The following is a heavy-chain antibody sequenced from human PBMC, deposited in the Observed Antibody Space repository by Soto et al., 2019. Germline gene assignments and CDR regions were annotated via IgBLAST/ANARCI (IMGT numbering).Heavy chain of an antibody. J-gene: IGHJ3*02. CDR1: GFTFSSYS. Sequence: VGSVRLSCAASGFTFSSYSMNWVRQAPGKGLEWVSSISSSSSYIYYADSVKGRFTISRDNAKNSLYLQMNSLRAEDTAVYYCAMGDAFDIWGQGQWSPSPQ. CDR3: AMGDAFDI. V-gene: IGHV3-21*01. D-gene: IGHD1-26*01. CDR2: ISSSSSYI.